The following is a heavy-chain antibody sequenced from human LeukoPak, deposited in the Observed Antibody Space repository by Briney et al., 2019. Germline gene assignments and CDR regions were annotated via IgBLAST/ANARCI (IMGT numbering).Heavy chain of an antibody. CDR3: AKDGGGYCSGGSCYPDY. D-gene: IGHD2-15*01. J-gene: IGHJ4*02. Sequence: GGSLRLSCAASGFTFSGYGMHWVRQAPGKGLEWVAAIQYDGSKQYYADSVKGRLTISRDDSRNTLYLQMNSLRAEDTAVYYCAKDGGGYCSGGSCYPDYWGQGTLVTVSS. CDR1: GFTFSGYG. CDR2: IQYDGSKQ. V-gene: IGHV3-30*02.